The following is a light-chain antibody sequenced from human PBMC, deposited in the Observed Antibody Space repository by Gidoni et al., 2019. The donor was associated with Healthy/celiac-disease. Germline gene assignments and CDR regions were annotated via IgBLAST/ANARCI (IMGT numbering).Light chain of an antibody. CDR2: AAS. CDR1: QGISSY. J-gene: IGKJ4*01. CDR3: QPYYSYPLT. V-gene: IGKV1-8*01. Sequence: AIPMTQSPSSFSASTGDRVTIPCRASQGISSYLAWYQQKPGKVPKLLIYAASTLQSGVPSRFRGSGAGTDFTLTISCLQSEDFATYYCQPYYSYPLTFGGGTKVEIK.